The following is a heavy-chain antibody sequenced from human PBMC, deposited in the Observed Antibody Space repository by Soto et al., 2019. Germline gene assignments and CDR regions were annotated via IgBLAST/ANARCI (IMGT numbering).Heavy chain of an antibody. Sequence: QVQLVQSGAEVKKPGSSVKVSCKASGGTFSSYAISWVRQAPGQGLEWMGGIIPIFGTANYAQKFQGRVTITADESTSTAYMELSSLRSEDTAVYYCATSYDYSNNPDISTGYYLFDYWGQGTLVTVSS. CDR3: ATSYDYSNNPDISTGYYLFDY. CDR1: GGTFSSYA. D-gene: IGHD3-9*01. CDR2: IIPIFGTA. J-gene: IGHJ4*02. V-gene: IGHV1-69*12.